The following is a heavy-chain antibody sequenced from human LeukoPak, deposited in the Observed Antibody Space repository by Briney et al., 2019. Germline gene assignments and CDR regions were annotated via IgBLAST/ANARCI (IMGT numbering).Heavy chain of an antibody. J-gene: IGHJ4*02. CDR3: ARDSKGLFDY. CDR2: IYYSGST. CDR1: GGSISSYY. D-gene: IGHD3/OR15-3a*01. Sequence: KPSETLSLTCTVSGGSISSYYWSWIRQPPGKGLEWIGYIYYSGSTNYNPSLKSRVTISVDTSKNQFSLKLSSVTAADTAVYYCARDSKGLFDYWGQGTLVTVPS. V-gene: IGHV4-59*01.